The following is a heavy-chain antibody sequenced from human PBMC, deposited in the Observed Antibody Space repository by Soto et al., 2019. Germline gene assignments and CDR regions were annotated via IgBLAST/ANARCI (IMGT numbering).Heavy chain of an antibody. V-gene: IGHV1-69*01. CDR2: IIPIFGTA. D-gene: IGHD2-21*02. CDR1: GGTFSSYA. J-gene: IGHJ4*02. Sequence: QVPLVQSGAEVKKPGSSVKVSCKASGGTFSSYAISWVRQAPGQGLEWMGGIIPIFGTANYAQKFQGRVTITADESTSTAYMELSSLRSEDTAVYYCARGRAYCGGDCYGNYFDYWGQGTLVTVSS. CDR3: ARGRAYCGGDCYGNYFDY.